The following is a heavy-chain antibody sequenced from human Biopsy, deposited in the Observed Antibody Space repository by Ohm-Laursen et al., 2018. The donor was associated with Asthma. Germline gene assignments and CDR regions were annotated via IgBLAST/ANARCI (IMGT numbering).Heavy chain of an antibody. J-gene: IGHJ6*02. CDR2: IMTVFGTT. CDR3: ARCQVGYSSGWSLLLKKIYYSGMDV. Sequence: SSVKVSCNVPGGTFSNFAISWVRQVPGQGLEWLGGIMTVFGTTNYAQKFQGRVTITADESTSTAYMEVTSLRSEDTAIYYCARCQVGYSSGWSLLLKKIYYSGMDVWGQGTAVTVSS. CDR1: GGTFSNFA. V-gene: IGHV1-69*01. D-gene: IGHD6-19*01.